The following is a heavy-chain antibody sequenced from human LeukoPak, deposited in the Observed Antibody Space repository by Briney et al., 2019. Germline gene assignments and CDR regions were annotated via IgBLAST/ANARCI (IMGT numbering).Heavy chain of an antibody. CDR2: IKQDGSEK. D-gene: IGHD2-2*01. CDR1: GFTFSSYW. V-gene: IGHV3-7*03. Sequence: PGGSLRLSCAASGFTFSSYWMSWVRQAPGKGLEGVANIKQDGSEKYYVDSVKGRFTISRDNSKNTLYLQMNSLRAEDTAVYYCAKDQLRYCSSTSCQGWDYWGQGTLVTVSS. CDR3: AKDQLRYCSSTSCQGWDY. J-gene: IGHJ4*02.